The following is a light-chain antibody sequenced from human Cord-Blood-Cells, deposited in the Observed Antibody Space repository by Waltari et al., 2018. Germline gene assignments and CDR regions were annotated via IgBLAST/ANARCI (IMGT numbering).Light chain of an antibody. J-gene: IGKJ4*01. CDR2: LGS. CDR3: MQALQTPLT. CDR1: QSLLHSNGYNY. V-gene: IGKV2-28*01. Sequence: VMTQSPLSLPVTPGEPASISCRTSQSLLHSNGYNYLDWYLQKPGQSPQLLIYLGSNRASGVPDRFSGSGSGTDFTLKISRVEAEDVGVYYCMQALQTPLTFGGGTKVEIK.